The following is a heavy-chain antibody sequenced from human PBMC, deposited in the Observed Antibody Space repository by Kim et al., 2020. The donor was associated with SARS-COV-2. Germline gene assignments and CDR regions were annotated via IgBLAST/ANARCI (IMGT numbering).Heavy chain of an antibody. J-gene: IGHJ1*01. CDR2: ISWNSGSI. V-gene: IGHV3-9*01. CDR3: AKDRKAGREYYDFWSGKPGSYFQH. D-gene: IGHD3-3*01. Sequence: GGSLRLSCAASGFTFDDYAMHWVRQAPGKGLEWVSGISWNSGSIGYADSVKGRFTISRDNAKNSLYLQMNSLRAEDTALYYCAKDRKAGREYYDFWSGKPGSYFQHWGQGTLVTVSS. CDR1: GFTFDDYA.